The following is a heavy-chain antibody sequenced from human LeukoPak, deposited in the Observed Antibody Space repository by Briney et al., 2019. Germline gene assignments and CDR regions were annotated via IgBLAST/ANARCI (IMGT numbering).Heavy chain of an antibody. V-gene: IGHV4-34*01. CDR2: NNHSGST. CDR3: ARCVIVATVYYGMDV. Sequence: SETLSLTCAVYGGSFSGYYWSWIRQPPGKGLEWIGENNHSGSTNYNPSLKSRVTISVDTSKNQFSLKLSSVTAADTAVYYCARCVIVATVYYGMDVWGQGTTVTVSS. D-gene: IGHD5-12*01. J-gene: IGHJ6*02. CDR1: GGSFSGYY.